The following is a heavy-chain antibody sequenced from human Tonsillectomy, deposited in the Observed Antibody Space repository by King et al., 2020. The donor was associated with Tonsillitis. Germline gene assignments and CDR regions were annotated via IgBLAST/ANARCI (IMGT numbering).Heavy chain of an antibody. V-gene: IGHV3-30*04. J-gene: IGHJ6*02. D-gene: IGHD3-3*02. CDR1: GFTFSRYA. Sequence: VQLVESGGGVVQPGRSLRLSCAASGFTFSRYAMHWVRQAPGKGLEWVAVISSDGSNKYYADSVKGRFTISRDNSKNRLFLQVNSLRAEDTAVYYCARDVRIDPPYYCGMDVWGRGAAVTVS. CDR3: ARDVRIDPPYYCGMDV. CDR2: ISSDGSNK.